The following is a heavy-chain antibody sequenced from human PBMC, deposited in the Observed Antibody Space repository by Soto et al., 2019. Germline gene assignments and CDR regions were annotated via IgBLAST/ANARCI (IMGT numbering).Heavy chain of an antibody. CDR3: ARDQDAFDI. CDR2: ISYDGSNK. Sequence: GGSLRLSCAASGFTFSSYAMHWVRQAPGKGLEWVAVISYDGSNKYYADSVKGRFTISRDNSKSTLYLQMNSLRAEDTAVYYCARDQDAFDIWGQGTMVTVSS. J-gene: IGHJ3*02. V-gene: IGHV3-30-3*01. CDR1: GFTFSSYA.